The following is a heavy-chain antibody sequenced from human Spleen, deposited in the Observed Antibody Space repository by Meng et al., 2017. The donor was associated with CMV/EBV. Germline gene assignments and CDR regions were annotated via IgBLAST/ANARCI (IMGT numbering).Heavy chain of an antibody. Sequence: SCAGSGFTFGSYGMHWVRQAPGKGLEWVAYISYDGSHKDHADSVKGRLTVSRDNSKNTVYLQMNSLRADGTAVYSCARSWQSYYFDYWGQGTLVTVSS. V-gene: IGHV3-30*05. J-gene: IGHJ4*02. CDR2: ISYDGSHK. D-gene: IGHD6-13*01. CDR1: GFTFGSYG. CDR3: ARSWQSYYFDY.